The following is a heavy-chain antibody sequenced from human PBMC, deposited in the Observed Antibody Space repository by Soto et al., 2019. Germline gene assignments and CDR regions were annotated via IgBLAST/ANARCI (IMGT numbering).Heavy chain of an antibody. V-gene: IGHV4-31*03. Sequence: QVQLQESGPGLVKPSQTLSLTCTVSGGSISSGGYYWSWIRQHPGKGLEWIGYIYYSGSTYYNPSLKSRVTISVDTSEDKFSLMLSSVTAADTAVYYCARVFGFGGMDVWGQGTTVTVSS. D-gene: IGHD3-10*01. CDR1: GGSISSGGYY. CDR3: ARVFGFGGMDV. J-gene: IGHJ6*02. CDR2: IYYSGST.